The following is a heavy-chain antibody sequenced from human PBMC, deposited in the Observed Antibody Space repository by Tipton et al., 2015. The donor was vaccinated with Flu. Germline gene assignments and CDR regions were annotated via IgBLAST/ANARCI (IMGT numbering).Heavy chain of an antibody. D-gene: IGHD3-10*01. J-gene: IGHJ4*02. CDR2: IYSSGST. CDR3: ARGSGSGTHVMFDY. V-gene: IGHV4-4*07. Sequence: TLSLTCTVSGGSLSSFYWSWIRQPAGKGLEYIGRIYSSGSTNYNPSFKSRVSMSLDASKTQFSLNLHSVTAADTAMYYCARGSGSGTHVMFDYWGQGTLVTVSS. CDR1: GGSLSSFY.